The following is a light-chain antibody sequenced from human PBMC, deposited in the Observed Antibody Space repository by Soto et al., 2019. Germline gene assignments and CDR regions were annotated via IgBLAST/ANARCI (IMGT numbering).Light chain of an antibody. J-gene: IGLJ1*01. CDR3: QVWDTSSDHYV. CDR2: DDS. Sequence: SYELTQPPSVSVAPGQTAKIICGGNNIGSKSVQWYQQKPGQAPVLVVYDDSDRPSGIPERFSGSKSWNTATLTISRVEAGDEADYYCQVWDTSSDHYVLGTGTKVTVL. V-gene: IGLV3-21*02. CDR1: NIGSKS.